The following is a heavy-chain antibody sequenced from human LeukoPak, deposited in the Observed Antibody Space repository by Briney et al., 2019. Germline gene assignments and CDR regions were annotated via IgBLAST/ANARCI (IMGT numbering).Heavy chain of an antibody. Sequence: SGGSLRLSCVASGFTFSKYTMSWVRQAPGKGLEWVSGIYGGGSGSTFYAESVKGRFTISRDNSKNTLYRQMNSLRDEDTAIYYCAKDFTPDGIWDIDYWGRGTLITVSS. J-gene: IGHJ4*02. D-gene: IGHD1-14*01. CDR1: GFTFSKYT. CDR3: AKDFTPDGIWDIDY. V-gene: IGHV3-23*01. CDR2: IYGGGSGST.